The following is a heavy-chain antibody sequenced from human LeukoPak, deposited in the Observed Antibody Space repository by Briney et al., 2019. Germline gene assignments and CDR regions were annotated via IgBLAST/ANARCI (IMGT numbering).Heavy chain of an antibody. CDR1: GFTFSSYS. J-gene: IGHJ4*02. D-gene: IGHD3-16*01. CDR3: ARDVKRFAGARIGYFDY. Sequence: GGSLRLSCAASGFTFSSYSMNWVRQAPGKGLEWVSYISSSSSTIYYADSVKGRFTISRDNAKNSLYLQMNSLRAEDTAVYYCARDVKRFAGARIGYFDYWGQGTLVTVSS. V-gene: IGHV3-48*01. CDR2: ISSSSSTI.